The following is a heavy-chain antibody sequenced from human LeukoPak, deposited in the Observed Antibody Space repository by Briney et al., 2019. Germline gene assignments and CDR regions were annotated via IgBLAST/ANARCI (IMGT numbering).Heavy chain of an antibody. Sequence: SETLSLTCTVSGGSISSYYWSWIRQPPGKGLEWIGSINYYGKTYYNPSVKSRVTISVDTSKNQFSLMVRSVTAADTAVYYCARASYYYYYMDVWGKGTTVTVSS. V-gene: IGHV4-39*07. CDR1: GGSISSYY. CDR2: INYYGKT. CDR3: ARASYYYYYMDV. J-gene: IGHJ6*03.